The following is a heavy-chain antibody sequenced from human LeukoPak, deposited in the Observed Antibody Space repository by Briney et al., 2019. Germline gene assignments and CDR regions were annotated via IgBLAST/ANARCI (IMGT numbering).Heavy chain of an antibody. V-gene: IGHV4-38-2*02. J-gene: IGHJ4*02. D-gene: IGHD5-18*01. Sequence: SETLSLTCTVPGYSISSGYYWGWIRQPPGKGLEWIGSIYHSGSTYYNPSLKSRVTISVDTSKNQFSLKLSSVTAADTAVYYCARDPSYGYYFDYWGQGTLVTVSS. CDR2: IYHSGST. CDR3: ARDPSYGYYFDY. CDR1: GYSISSGYY.